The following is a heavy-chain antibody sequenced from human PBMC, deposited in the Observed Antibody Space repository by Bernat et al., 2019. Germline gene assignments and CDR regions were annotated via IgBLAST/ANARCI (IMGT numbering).Heavy chain of an antibody. V-gene: IGHV3-23*04. J-gene: IGHJ4*02. CDR3: AKDLSVVVVAAFYFDY. CDR1: GFTFSSYA. CDR2: ISGSGGST. D-gene: IGHD2-15*01. Sequence: EVQLVESGGDLVQPGGSLRLSCAASGFTFSSYAMSWVRQAPGKGLEWVSAISGSGGSTYYADSVKGRFTISRDNSKNTLYLQMNSLRAEDTAVYYCAKDLSVVVVAAFYFDYWGQGTLVTVSS.